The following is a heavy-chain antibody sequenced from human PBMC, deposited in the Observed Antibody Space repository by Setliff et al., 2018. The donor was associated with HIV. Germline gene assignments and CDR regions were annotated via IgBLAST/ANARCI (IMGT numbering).Heavy chain of an antibody. CDR1: GGSVSGYF. Sequence: PSETLSLTCTVSGGSVSGYFWSWIRQPPGRGLEWIGYIYYDGTTNSNPSLKSRVTISVTTSKNQFSLKLSPVTAADTALYFCARATFGSTSSGINYYMDVWGKGTTVTVSS. V-gene: IGHV4-59*02. D-gene: IGHD3-10*01. CDR3: ARATFGSTSSGINYYMDV. CDR2: IYYDGTT. J-gene: IGHJ6*03.